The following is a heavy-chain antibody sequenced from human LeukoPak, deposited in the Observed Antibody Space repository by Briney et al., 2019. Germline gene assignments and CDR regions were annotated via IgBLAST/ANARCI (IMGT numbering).Heavy chain of an antibody. V-gene: IGHV1-18*01. CDR1: GYDFKTYA. Sequence: ASVKVSCKSFGYDFKTYAVSWVRQAPGQGLEWMGWISGYAPNFQDRVTMTTDTSTSTAYIELRSLSLDDTAVYYCARGGGQTSSWRSFDLWGQGTLVTVSS. CDR2: ISG. D-gene: IGHD6-13*01. J-gene: IGHJ4*02. CDR3: ARGGGQTSSWRSFDL.